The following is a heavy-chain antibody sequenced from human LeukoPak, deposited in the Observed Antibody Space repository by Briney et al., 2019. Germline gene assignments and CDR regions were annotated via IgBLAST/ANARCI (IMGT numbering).Heavy chain of an antibody. D-gene: IGHD6-19*01. CDR1: GYTFTGYY. V-gene: IGHV1-2*02. J-gene: IGHJ4*02. CDR2: INPNSGGT. Sequence: GASVKVSCKASGYTFTGYYMHWVRQAPGQGLEWMGWINPNSGGTNYAQKFRGRVTMTRDTSISTAYMELSRLRSDDTAVYYCARLGSSGWYVGYYFDYWGQGTLVTVSS. CDR3: ARLGSSGWYVGYYFDY.